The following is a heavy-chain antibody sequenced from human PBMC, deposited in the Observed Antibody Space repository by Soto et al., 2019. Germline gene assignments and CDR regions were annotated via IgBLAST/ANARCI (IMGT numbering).Heavy chain of an antibody. Sequence: SVKVSCKASGGTFSSYAISWVRQAPGQGLEWMGGIIPIFGTANYAQRFQGRVTITADESTSTAYMELSSLRSEDTAVYYCARGGSGSHPGWFDPWGQGTLVTVSS. CDR2: IIPIFGTA. CDR3: ARGGSGSHPGWFDP. D-gene: IGHD1-26*01. V-gene: IGHV1-69*13. CDR1: GGTFSSYA. J-gene: IGHJ5*02.